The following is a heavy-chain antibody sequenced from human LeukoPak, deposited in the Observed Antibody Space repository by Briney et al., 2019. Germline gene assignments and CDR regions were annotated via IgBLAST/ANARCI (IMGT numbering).Heavy chain of an antibody. CDR3: ASGYDSSGYYDNN. CDR2: IIPIFGTA. CDR1: VGTFSSYA. J-gene: IGHJ4*02. D-gene: IGHD3-22*01. Sequence: SVKVSCKASVGTFSSYAISWVRQAPGQGLECMGGIIPIFGTANYAQKLQGRVTITTHQSTSTAYMELSRLRSEDTGVYYCASGYDSSGYYDNNWGQGTLVTVSS. V-gene: IGHV1-69*05.